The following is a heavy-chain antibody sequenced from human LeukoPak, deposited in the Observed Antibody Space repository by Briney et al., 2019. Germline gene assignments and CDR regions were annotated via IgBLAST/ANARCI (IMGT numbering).Heavy chain of an antibody. V-gene: IGHV4-4*02. CDR2: FYHRGTT. D-gene: IGHD3-10*01. CDR1: GDSISSGNW. CDR3: ARDYYGSGSYYNGVWFDP. Sequence: SETLSLTCIVSGDSISSGNWWSWVRQPPGKGLEWIGDFYHRGTTNYNPSLKSRVSISVDMSKNHLFLNLTSVTAADTAVYYCARDYYGSGSYYNGVWFDPWGQGTLVTVSS. J-gene: IGHJ5*02.